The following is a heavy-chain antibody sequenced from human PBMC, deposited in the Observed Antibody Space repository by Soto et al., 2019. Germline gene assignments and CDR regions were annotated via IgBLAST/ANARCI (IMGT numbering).Heavy chain of an antibody. V-gene: IGHV3-33*01. Sequence: QVQLVESGGGVVQPGRSLRLSCAASGFTFSSYGMHWVRQAPGKGLEWVAVIWYDGSNKYYADSVKGRFTISRDNSKNTLYLKMNSLRAEDTAVYYCARDDYGSENDFDYWGQGTLVTVSS. J-gene: IGHJ4*02. CDR3: ARDDYGSENDFDY. CDR1: GFTFSSYG. CDR2: IWYDGSNK. D-gene: IGHD3-10*01.